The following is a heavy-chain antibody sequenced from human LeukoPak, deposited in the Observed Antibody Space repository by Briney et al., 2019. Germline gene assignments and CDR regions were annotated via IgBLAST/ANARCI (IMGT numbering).Heavy chain of an antibody. Sequence: KPSETLSPTCTVSGGSISSHSYYWGWIRQPPGKGLEWIGSMFYSGSTNYNPSLKRRVTISVDTSKNQFSLRLSSVTAADTAMYYCARHGDYLDGSGTYYAPFDNWGQGTLVTASS. V-gene: IGHV4-39*01. D-gene: IGHD3-10*01. CDR2: MFYSGST. J-gene: IGHJ4*02. CDR1: GGSISSHSYY. CDR3: ARHGDYLDGSGTYYAPFDN.